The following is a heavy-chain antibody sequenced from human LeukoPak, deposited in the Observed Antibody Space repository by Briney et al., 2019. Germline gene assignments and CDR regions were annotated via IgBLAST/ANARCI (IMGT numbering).Heavy chain of an antibody. CDR1: GFTFSNHA. D-gene: IGHD1-26*01. J-gene: IGHJ4*02. CDR2: INSNGQRTGRT. CDR3: VKGYTSTYYSAYFDY. V-gene: IGHV3-64D*09. Sequence: PGGSLRLSCSASGFTFSNHAVHWVRQAPGKGLQYVSAINSNGQRTGRTYCADSVKGRFTISRDNSKNTLYLQMSSLRAEDTAIYYCVKGYTSTYYSAYFDYWGQGTQVTVSS.